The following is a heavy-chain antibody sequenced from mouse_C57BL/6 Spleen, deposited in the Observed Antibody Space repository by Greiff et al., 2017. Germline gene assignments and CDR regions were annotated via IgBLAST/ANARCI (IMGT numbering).Heavy chain of an antibody. CDR1: GYTFTSYW. CDR2: IDPSDSST. D-gene: IGHD1-1*01. J-gene: IGHJ2*01. V-gene: IGHV1-50*01. Sequence: QVQLQQPGAELVKPGASVKLSCTASGYTFTSYWMQWVKQRPGQGLEWIGEIDPSDSSTNYNQKFKGKATLTVDTSSSTAYMQLSSLTSEDSAVYYCAVFITTVVAPGYFDYWGQGTTLTVSS. CDR3: AVFITTVVAPGYFDY.